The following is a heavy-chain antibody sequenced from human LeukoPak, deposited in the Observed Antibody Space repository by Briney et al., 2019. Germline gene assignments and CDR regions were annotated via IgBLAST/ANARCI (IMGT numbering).Heavy chain of an antibody. D-gene: IGHD6-13*01. CDR2: IRYDGSNK. Sequence: PGGSLRLSCEASGFTFSGYGMHWVRQAPGKGLEWVAFIRYDGSNKFYADSVKGRFTISRDNSKNTLYLQMNGLRGEDTAVYYCTRVLPAAGRAPDCWGQGTLVTVSS. V-gene: IGHV3-30*02. J-gene: IGHJ4*02. CDR1: GFTFSGYG. CDR3: TRVLPAAGRAPDC.